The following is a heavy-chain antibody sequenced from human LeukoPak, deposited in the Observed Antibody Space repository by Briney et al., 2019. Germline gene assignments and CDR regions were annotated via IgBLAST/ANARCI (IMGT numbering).Heavy chain of an antibody. D-gene: IGHD3-22*01. CDR3: ARDLRVVITGSFDS. CDR2: INWNGDST. J-gene: IGHJ4*02. Sequence: GGSLRLSCAASGFSFDDYGLTWVRQAPGKGLEWVSGINWNGDSTDYADSVKGRFTISRDNAKNSLYLQMNSLRAEDTALYYCARDLRVVITGSFDSWGQGTLVTVSS. V-gene: IGHV3-20*04. CDR1: GFSFDDYG.